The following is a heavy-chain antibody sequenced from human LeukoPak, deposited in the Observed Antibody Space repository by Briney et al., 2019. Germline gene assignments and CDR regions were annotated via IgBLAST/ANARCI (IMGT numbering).Heavy chain of an antibody. CDR3: ARDHCGYDPLDY. Sequence: PSETLSLTCTGSGGFISSHYWSWIRQPAGKGLEWIGRIYTSGNTYYNPSLKSRVTMSVDTSKNQFSLKLSSVTAADTAVYYCARDHCGYDPLDYWGQGTLVTVSS. V-gene: IGHV4-4*07. J-gene: IGHJ4*02. CDR2: IYTSGNT. CDR1: GGFISSHY. D-gene: IGHD5-12*01.